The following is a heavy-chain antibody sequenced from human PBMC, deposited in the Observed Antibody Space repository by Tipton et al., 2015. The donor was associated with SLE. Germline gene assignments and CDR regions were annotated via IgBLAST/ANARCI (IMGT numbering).Heavy chain of an antibody. CDR2: IYTSGST. CDR3: ARAGYCSGGSCYNDY. CDR1: GRSISSGSYY. V-gene: IGHV4-61*09. Sequence: TLSLTCTVSGRSISSGSYYWSWIRQPAGKGLEWIGYIYTSGSTNYNPSLKSRVTISIDTSKNQFSLKLSSVTAADTAVYYCARAGYCSGGSCYNDYWGQGTLVTVSS. D-gene: IGHD2-15*01. J-gene: IGHJ4*02.